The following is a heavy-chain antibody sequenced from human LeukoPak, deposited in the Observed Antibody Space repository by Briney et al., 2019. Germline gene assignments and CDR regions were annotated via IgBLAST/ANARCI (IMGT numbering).Heavy chain of an antibody. D-gene: IGHD2-2*01. CDR3: ARAAKKGLSAYYYYGMDV. J-gene: IGHJ6*02. CDR1: GYTFTSYG. V-gene: IGHV1-69*13. CDR2: IIPIFGTA. Sequence: GASVKVSCKASGYTFTSYGISWVRQAPGQGLEWMGGIIPIFGTANYAQKFQGRVTITADESTSTAYMELSSLRSEDTAVYYCARAAKKGLSAYYYYGMDVWGQGTTVTVSS.